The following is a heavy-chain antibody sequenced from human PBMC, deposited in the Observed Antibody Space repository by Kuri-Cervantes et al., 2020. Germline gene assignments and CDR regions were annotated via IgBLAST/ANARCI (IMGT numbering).Heavy chain of an antibody. CDR3: ARDLRQYYYGSGSYGDY. CDR2: ISSSSSYI. Sequence: GGSLRLSCAASEFTFSSYSMNWVRQAPGKGLEWVSSISSSSSYIYYADSVKGRFTISRDNAKNSLYLQMNSLRAEDTAVYYCARDLRQYYYGSGSYGDYWGQGTLVTVSS. V-gene: IGHV3-21*01. CDR1: EFTFSSYS. D-gene: IGHD3-10*01. J-gene: IGHJ4*02.